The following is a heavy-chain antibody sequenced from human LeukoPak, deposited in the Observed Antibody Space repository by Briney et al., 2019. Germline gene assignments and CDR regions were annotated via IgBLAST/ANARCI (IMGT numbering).Heavy chain of an antibody. CDR2: ISGSGGST. V-gene: IGHV3-23*01. J-gene: IGHJ4*02. CDR3: AKGVYSSGWYYFDY. D-gene: IGHD6-19*01. CDR1: GFTLSSYA. Sequence: QSGGSLRLSCAASGFTLSSYAMSWVRQAPGKGLEWVSAISGSGGSTYYADSVKGRFTISRDNSKNTLYLQMNSLRAEDTAVYYCAKGVYSSGWYYFDYWGQGTLVTVSS.